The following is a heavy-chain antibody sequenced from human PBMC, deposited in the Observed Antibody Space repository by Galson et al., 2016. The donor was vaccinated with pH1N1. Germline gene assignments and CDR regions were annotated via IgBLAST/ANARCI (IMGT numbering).Heavy chain of an antibody. CDR3: ARGYDFSNGYFHYFDY. V-gene: IGHV3-33*07. Sequence: SLRLSCAASGFTFSTYAMSWVRQAPSKGLEWLALIWYDGTKQNYGDSVKGRVTISRDNSKNTLDLQLNSLRVEDTAVYFCARGYDFSNGYFHYFDYWGQGTLVTVSS. CDR2: IWYDGTKQ. J-gene: IGHJ4*02. D-gene: IGHD3-3*01. CDR1: GFTFSTYA.